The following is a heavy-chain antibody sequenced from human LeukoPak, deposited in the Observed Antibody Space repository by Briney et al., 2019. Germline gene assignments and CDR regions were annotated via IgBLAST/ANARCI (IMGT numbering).Heavy chain of an antibody. Sequence: GGSLILSCTASGCTFSSYRMNWVRQATGQGLHWISSISSSSSYIYYADSVKGRFTISRDNAKNSLYLQMNSLRAEDTAVYYCARVGTSSSGWQFDYWGQGTLVTVSS. CDR2: ISSSSSYI. V-gene: IGHV3-21*01. CDR3: ARVGTSSSGWQFDY. J-gene: IGHJ4*02. D-gene: IGHD6-19*01. CDR1: GCTFSSYR.